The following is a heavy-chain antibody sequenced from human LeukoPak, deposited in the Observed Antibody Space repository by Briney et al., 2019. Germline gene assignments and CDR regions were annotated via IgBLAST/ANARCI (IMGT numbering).Heavy chain of an antibody. Sequence: PSETLSLTCTVSGGSISSYYWSWIRQPPGKGLEWIGYIYYSGSTNYNPSLKSRVTISVDTSKNQFSLKLSSVTAADTAVYSCARGVMTTVTRFPYSYYYMDVWGKGTTVTISS. CDR2: IYYSGST. D-gene: IGHD4-17*01. J-gene: IGHJ6*03. CDR3: ARGVMTTVTRFPYSYYYMDV. V-gene: IGHV4-59*01. CDR1: GGSISSYY.